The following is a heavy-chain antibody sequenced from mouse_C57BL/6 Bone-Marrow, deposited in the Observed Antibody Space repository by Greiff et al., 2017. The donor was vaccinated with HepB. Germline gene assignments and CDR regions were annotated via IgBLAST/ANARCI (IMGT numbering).Heavy chain of an antibody. CDR3: ASNWYFDV. J-gene: IGHJ1*03. Sequence: VKLMESGPGLVQPSQSLSITCTVSGFSLTSYGVHWVRQSPGKGLEWLGVIWSGGSTDCNAAFISRLSISKDNSKSQVFFKMNSLQADDTAIYYCASNWYFDVWGTGTTVTVSS. CDR1: GFSLTSYG. V-gene: IGHV2-2*01. CDR2: IWSGGST.